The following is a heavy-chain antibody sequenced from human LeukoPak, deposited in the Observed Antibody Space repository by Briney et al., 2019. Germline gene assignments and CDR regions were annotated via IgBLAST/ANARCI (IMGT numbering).Heavy chain of an antibody. CDR3: ARDKAGDIWYFDL. CDR2: IYYSGST. Sequence: QSSETLSLTCTVSGGSISSYYWSWIRQPPGKGLEWIGYIYYSGSTNYNPSLKSRVTISVDTSKNQFSLKLSSVTAADTAVYYCARDKAGDIWYFDLWGRGTLVTVSS. CDR1: GGSISSYY. V-gene: IGHV4-59*01. J-gene: IGHJ2*01. D-gene: IGHD7-27*01.